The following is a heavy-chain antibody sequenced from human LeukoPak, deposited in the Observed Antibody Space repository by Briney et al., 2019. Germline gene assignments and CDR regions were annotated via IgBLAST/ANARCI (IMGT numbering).Heavy chain of an antibody. Sequence: SETLSLTCTVSGGSISSSSYYWGWIRQPPGKGLEWIGSIYYSGSTYYNPSLKSRVTISVDTSKNQFSLKLSSVTAADTAVYYCARGYRSYYYYMDVWGQGTTVTISS. J-gene: IGHJ6*03. V-gene: IGHV4-39*07. CDR3: ARGYRSYYYYMDV. D-gene: IGHD1-14*01. CDR2: IYYSGST. CDR1: GGSISSSSYY.